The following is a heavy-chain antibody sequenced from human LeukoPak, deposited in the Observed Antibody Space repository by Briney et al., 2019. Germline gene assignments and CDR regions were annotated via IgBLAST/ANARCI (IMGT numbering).Heavy chain of an antibody. Sequence: GGSLRLSCAASGFTFNRYSMNWVRQAPGKGLEWISYISSSGTTIYYADSVQGRFIISRDNARNSLYLQMNSLRAEDTAVYYCARAGSHRNSGYDYWGQGTLVTVSS. D-gene: IGHD5-12*01. CDR1: GFTFNRYS. CDR3: ARAGSHRNSGYDY. J-gene: IGHJ4*02. V-gene: IGHV3-48*01. CDR2: ISSSGTTI.